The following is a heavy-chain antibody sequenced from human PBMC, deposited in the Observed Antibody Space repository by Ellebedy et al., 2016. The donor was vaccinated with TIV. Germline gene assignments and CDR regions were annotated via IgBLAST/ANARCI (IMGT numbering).Heavy chain of an antibody. V-gene: IGHV5-51*01. CDR3: ARCLAAAATPYYFDY. CDR2: IYPGDSDT. D-gene: IGHD6-13*01. J-gene: IGHJ4*02. Sequence: GESLKISCKGSGYSFTSYWIGWVRQMPGKGLEWMGIIYPGDSDTRYSPSFQGQVTISADKSISTAYLQWSSLKASDTAMYYCARCLAAAATPYYFDYWGQGTLVTVSS. CDR1: GYSFTSYW.